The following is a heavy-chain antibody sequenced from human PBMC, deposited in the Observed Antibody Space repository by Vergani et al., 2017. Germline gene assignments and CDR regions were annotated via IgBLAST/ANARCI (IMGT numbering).Heavy chain of an antibody. CDR1: GGSISSGSYY. J-gene: IGHJ6*02. CDR3: GRDPLDSTTWPFLLLGMDV. CDR2: IYTGGGT. Sequence: QVQLQESGPGLVRPSQTLSLTCTVSGGSISSGSYYWSWFRQPAGKGLEWIGRIYTGGGTSYNPALKSRVNISVHTSKNPFALQLSSVTAADTAVYYCGRDPLDSTTWPFLLLGMDVWGQGTTVTVSS. D-gene: IGHD6-13*01. V-gene: IGHV4-61*02.